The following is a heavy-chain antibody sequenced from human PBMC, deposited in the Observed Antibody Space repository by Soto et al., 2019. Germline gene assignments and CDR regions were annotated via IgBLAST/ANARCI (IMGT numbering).Heavy chain of an antibody. J-gene: IGHJ4*02. CDR2: ISWNSGSI. D-gene: IGHD6-19*01. V-gene: IGHV3-9*01. CDR1: GFTFDDYA. CDR3: AKDRGLVLSFYFDY. Sequence: EVQLVESGGGLVQPGRSLRLSCAASGFTFDDYAMHWVRQAPGKGLEWVSGISWNSGSIGYADSVKGRFTISRDNAKNSLYLQMNSRRAEDRALYYCAKDRGLVLSFYFDYWGQGTLVTVSS.